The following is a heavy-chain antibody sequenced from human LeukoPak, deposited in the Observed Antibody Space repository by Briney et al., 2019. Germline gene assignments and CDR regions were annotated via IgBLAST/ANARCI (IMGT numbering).Heavy chain of an antibody. Sequence: GGSLRLSCAASGFTFSSYGMHWVRQAPGKGLEWVAFIRYDGSNKYYADSVKGRFTISRDNSKNTLYLQMNSLRAEDTAVYYCAKEEYSSSSVDYWGQGTLVTVSS. D-gene: IGHD6-6*01. CDR3: AKEEYSSSSVDY. CDR1: GFTFSSYG. V-gene: IGHV3-30*02. CDR2: IRYDGSNK. J-gene: IGHJ4*02.